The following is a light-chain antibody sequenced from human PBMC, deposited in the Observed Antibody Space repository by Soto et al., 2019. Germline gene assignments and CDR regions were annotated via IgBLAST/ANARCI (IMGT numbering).Light chain of an antibody. CDR3: QQRSNWGIT. J-gene: IGKJ5*01. Sequence: IVLAQSPATLSFSSGGGATLSWRASQSVSSYLAWYQQKPGQAPRLLIYDASNRATGIPARFSGSGSGTDFTLTISSLEPEDFAVYYCQQRSNWGITFGQGTRLEIK. V-gene: IGKV3-11*01. CDR2: DAS. CDR1: QSVSSY.